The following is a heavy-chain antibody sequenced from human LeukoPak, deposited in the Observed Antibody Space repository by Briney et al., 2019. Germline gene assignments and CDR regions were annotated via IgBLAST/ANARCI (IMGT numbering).Heavy chain of an antibody. J-gene: IGHJ4*02. CDR1: GFTFNSYS. CDR3: ARDFRWGFYY. CDR2: ISNNNV. D-gene: IGHD7-27*01. Sequence: PGGYLRLSCAASGFTFNSYSMNWFRQAPGRGLEWVSYISNNNVYYADSVKGRFTISRDNAKSSLYLQMDSLRGEDTAVYYCARDFRWGFYYWGQGTLVTVSS. V-gene: IGHV3-48*01.